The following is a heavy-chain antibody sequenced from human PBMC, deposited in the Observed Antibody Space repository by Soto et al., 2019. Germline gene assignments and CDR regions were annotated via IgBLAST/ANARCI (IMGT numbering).Heavy chain of an antibody. J-gene: IGHJ4*02. V-gene: IGHV1-18*01. Sequence: ASVKVSCKASSYTFTTYGIIWVRQAPGPGLEWMGWISTYNGNIYYAQKFQGRVTMTTDKSTNTAYMELRSLRSDYTATYSCARDATNYFDSWGRGTLVTVSS. CDR2: ISTYNGNI. D-gene: IGHD1-1*01. CDR3: ARDATNYFDS. CDR1: SYTFTTYG.